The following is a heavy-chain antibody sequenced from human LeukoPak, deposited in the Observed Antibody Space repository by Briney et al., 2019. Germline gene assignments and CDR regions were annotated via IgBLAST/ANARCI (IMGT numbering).Heavy chain of an antibody. D-gene: IGHD4-17*01. CDR2: INHSGST. V-gene: IGHV4-34*01. CDR1: GGSFSGYY. J-gene: IGHJ4*02. CDR3: ASIGDYGGY. Sequence: KPSETLSLTCAVYGGSFSGYYWSWIRQPPGKGLEWIGEINHSGSTNYNPSLKSRVTISVDTSKNQFSLKLSSVTAADTAVYYCASIGDYGGYWAQGTLVTVSS.